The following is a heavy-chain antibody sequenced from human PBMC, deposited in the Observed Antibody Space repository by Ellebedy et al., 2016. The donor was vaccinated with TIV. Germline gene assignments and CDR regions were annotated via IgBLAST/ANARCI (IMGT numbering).Heavy chain of an antibody. CDR3: ARDLRGYSGYDPYAFDY. D-gene: IGHD5-12*01. J-gene: IGHJ4*02. V-gene: IGHV3-7*01. CDR2: IKQDGSEK. Sequence: GGSLRLSCAASGFTFSSYWMSWVRQAPGKGLEWVANIKQDGSEKYYVDSVKGRFTISRDNAKNSLYLQMDSLRVEDTAVYYCARDLRGYSGYDPYAFDYWGQGTLVTVSS. CDR1: GFTFSSYW.